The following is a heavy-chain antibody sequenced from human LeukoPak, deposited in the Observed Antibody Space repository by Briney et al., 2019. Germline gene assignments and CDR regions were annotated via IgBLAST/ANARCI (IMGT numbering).Heavy chain of an antibody. J-gene: IGHJ6*03. CDR2: IQYSGST. Sequence: SETLSLTCTVSGGPISSYYWSWIRQPPGKGLEWIGYIQYSGSTNYNPSLRSRVTISVDTSNNQFSLQLSSVTAADTAVYYCARVSWFPGTSYYYMDVWGKGTTVTVSS. V-gene: IGHV4-59*01. CDR1: GGPISSYY. CDR3: ARVSWFPGTSYYYMDV. D-gene: IGHD1-1*01.